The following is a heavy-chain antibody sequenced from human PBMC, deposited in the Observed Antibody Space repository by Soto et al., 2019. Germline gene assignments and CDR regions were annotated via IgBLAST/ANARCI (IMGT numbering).Heavy chain of an antibody. J-gene: IGHJ6*04. Sequence: PGGSLRLSCAASVFTFSSYGMHWVRQAPGKGLECVSVISYDGSNKYYADSVKGRFTISRDNSKNTLYLQMNSLRVEETAVYYCAKNKQDDIVVGVGATKKYYYGVDVWGKGTTVTVSS. D-gene: IGHD2-15*01. CDR2: ISYDGSNK. CDR3: AKNKQDDIVVGVGATKKYYYGVDV. V-gene: IGHV3-30*18. CDR1: VFTFSSYG.